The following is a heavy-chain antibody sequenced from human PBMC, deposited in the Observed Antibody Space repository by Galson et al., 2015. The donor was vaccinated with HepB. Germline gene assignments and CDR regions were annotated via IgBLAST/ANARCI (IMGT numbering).Heavy chain of an antibody. CDR2: MNPNSGNT. J-gene: IGHJ6*02. Sequence: SVKVSCKASGYTFTSYYMHWVRQAPGQGLEWMGWMNPNSGNTGYAQKFQGRVTMTRNTSISTAYMELSSLRSEDTAMYYCARDTRTAIFGVVILEGSYGMDVWGQGTTVTVSS. CDR1: GYTFTSYY. V-gene: IGHV1-8*02. D-gene: IGHD3-3*01. CDR3: ARDTRTAIFGVVILEGSYGMDV.